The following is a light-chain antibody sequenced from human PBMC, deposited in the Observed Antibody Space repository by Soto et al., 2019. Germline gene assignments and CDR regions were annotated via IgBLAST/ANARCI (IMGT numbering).Light chain of an antibody. V-gene: IGLV1-44*01. Sequence: QSALTQPPSASGTPGQRVTMSCSGSSSNIGSNNVAWYQQLPGTAPKPLINKNNWRPSGVPDRFSGSKSGSSASLAISGLQAEDEADYYCATWDDSLRRYVFGTGTKVTVL. CDR2: KNN. J-gene: IGLJ1*01. CDR3: ATWDDSLRRYV. CDR1: SSNIGSNN.